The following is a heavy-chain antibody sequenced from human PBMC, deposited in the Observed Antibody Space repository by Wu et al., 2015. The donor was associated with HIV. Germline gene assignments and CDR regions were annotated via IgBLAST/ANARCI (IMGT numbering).Heavy chain of an antibody. Sequence: QVQLVQSGAEVKKPGASVKVSCKASGYTFTSYYMHWVRQAPGQGLEWMGIINPSGGSTSYAQKFQGRVTMTRDTSTSTVYMELSSLRSEDTAVYYCARDEVPADERGISFHYWGQGTRVTVSS. V-gene: IGHV1-46*01. CDR1: GYTFTSYY. CDR3: ARDEVPADERGISFHY. J-gene: IGHJ1*01. CDR2: INPSGGST. D-gene: IGHD2-2*01.